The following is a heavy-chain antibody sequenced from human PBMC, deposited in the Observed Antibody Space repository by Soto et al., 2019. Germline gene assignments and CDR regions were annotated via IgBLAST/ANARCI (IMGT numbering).Heavy chain of an antibody. J-gene: IGHJ3*02. Sequence: PSPTLSLTCSISWYRFSINRASCTWIRQYPSRGLEWLGRTYYRSKWYNDYAVSVKSRITINPDTSKNQFSLQLNSVTPEDTAVYYCARCVPIDYYDSSGPPSVFDILVQGTMVTVS. V-gene: IGHV6-1*01. D-gene: IGHD3-22*01. CDR1: WYRFSINRAS. CDR2: TYYRSKWYN. CDR3: ARCVPIDYYDSSGPPSVFDI.